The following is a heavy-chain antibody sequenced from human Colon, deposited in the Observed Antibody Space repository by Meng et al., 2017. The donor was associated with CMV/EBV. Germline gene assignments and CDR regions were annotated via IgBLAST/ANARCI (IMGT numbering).Heavy chain of an antibody. V-gene: IGHV4-4*07. CDR2: ISTNRNT. D-gene: IGHD5-12*01. Sequence: APPQESGPGLVKPSETLALTCTVLGRSHSTYHWGWIRQPAGEGLEWLGRISTNRNTDYHPSLNSRATIWLDTSNNQFSLKLTSVTAADTAVYYCVRGGYSGTQTGGVQEYWGQGTLVTVSS. CDR1: GRSHSTYH. CDR3: VRGGYSGTQTGGVQEY. J-gene: IGHJ4*02.